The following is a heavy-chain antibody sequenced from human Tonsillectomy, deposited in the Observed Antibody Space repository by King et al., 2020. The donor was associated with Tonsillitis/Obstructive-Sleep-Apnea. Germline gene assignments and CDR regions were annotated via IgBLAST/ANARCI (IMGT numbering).Heavy chain of an antibody. CDR1: GNSFTRYW. CDR3: ALPVAVDVAFNI. V-gene: IGHV5-51*01. CDR2: IYPGDSDT. J-gene: IGHJ3*02. Sequence: QLVQSGAEVKKPGESLKISCKGSGNSFTRYWIGWVRQMPGKGLEWMGIIYPGDSDTRYSASFQGQVTISADKSTTTAYLQWSSLKASDTAMYYCALPVAVDVAFNIWGQGTMVTVSS.